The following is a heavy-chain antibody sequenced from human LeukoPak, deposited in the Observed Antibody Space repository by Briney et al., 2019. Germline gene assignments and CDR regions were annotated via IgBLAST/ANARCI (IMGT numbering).Heavy chain of an antibody. V-gene: IGHV1-3*01. J-gene: IGHJ4*02. Sequence: GASVKVSCKASGYTFTSYAMHWVRQAPGQRLEWMGWINAGNGNTKYSQKFQGRVTITRDTSASTAYMELSSLRSEDTAVYYCARGPLTGSSSKPFDYWGQGTLVTVSS. CDR2: INAGNGNT. CDR1: GYTFTSYA. D-gene: IGHD3-9*01. CDR3: ARGPLTGSSSKPFDY.